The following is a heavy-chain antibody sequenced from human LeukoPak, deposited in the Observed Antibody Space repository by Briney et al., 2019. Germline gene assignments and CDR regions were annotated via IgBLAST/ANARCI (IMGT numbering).Heavy chain of an antibody. CDR2: IIPIFGTA. D-gene: IGHD5-18*01. V-gene: IGHV1-69*05. J-gene: IGHJ4*02. Sequence: ASVKVSSKASGGTFSSYAISWVRQAPGQGLEWMGGIIPIFGTANYAQKFQGRVTITTDESTSTAYMELSSLRSEDTAVYYCARVPNTAMVFDYWGQGTLVTVSS. CDR1: GGTFSSYA. CDR3: ARVPNTAMVFDY.